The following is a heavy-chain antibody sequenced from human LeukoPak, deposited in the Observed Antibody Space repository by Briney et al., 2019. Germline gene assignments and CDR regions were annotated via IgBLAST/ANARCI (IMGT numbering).Heavy chain of an antibody. J-gene: IGHJ6*03. CDR2: ITPMFGTA. CDR1: GYTFTSYY. D-gene: IGHD3-22*01. CDR3: ARDTLTTNYYNSSVLIMDV. V-gene: IGHV1-69*13. Sequence: ASVKVSCKASGYTFTSYYMHWVRQAPGQGLEWMGGITPMFGTANYAEKFPGRVTITADESTSTAYMELSRLRSEDTAVYYCARDTLTTNYYNSSVLIMDVWGKGTTVTISS.